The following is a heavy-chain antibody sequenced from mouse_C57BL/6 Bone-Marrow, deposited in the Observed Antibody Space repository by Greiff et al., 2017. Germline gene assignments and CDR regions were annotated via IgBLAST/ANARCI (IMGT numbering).Heavy chain of an antibody. J-gene: IGHJ2*01. Sequence: EVQLKESGGGLVKPGGSLKLSCAASGFTFSSYAMSWVRQTPEKRLEWVATISDGGSYTYYPDNVKGRFTISRDNAKNNLYLQMSHLKSEDTAMYYCARERGDYWGQGTTLTVSS. CDR3: ARERGDY. V-gene: IGHV5-4*01. CDR2: ISDGGSYT. CDR1: GFTFSSYA.